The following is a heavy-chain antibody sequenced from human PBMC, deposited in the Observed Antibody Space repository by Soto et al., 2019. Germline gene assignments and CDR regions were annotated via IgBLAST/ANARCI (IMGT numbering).Heavy chain of an antibody. Sequence: GGSLRLSCAASGFTFSSYAMSWVRQAPGKGLEWVSAISGSGGSTYHADSVKGRFTISRDNSKNTLYLQMNSLRAEDTAVYYCAKDSLSFGSSWYYFDYWGQGTLVTVSS. V-gene: IGHV3-23*01. CDR1: GFTFSSYA. J-gene: IGHJ4*02. CDR3: AKDSLSFGSSWYYFDY. D-gene: IGHD6-13*01. CDR2: ISGSGGST.